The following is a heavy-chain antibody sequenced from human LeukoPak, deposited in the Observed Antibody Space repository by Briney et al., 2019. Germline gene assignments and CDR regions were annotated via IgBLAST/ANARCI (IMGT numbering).Heavy chain of an antibody. CDR2: FDPEDGET. CDR1: GYTLTELS. Sequence: ASVKVSCKVSGYTLTELSMHWVRQAPGKGLEWMGGFDPEDGETIYAQKFQGRVTMTEDTSTDTAYMELSSLRSEDTAVYYCATRSEAVADPNDAFDIWGQGTMVTVSS. J-gene: IGHJ3*02. D-gene: IGHD6-19*01. CDR3: ATRSEAVADPNDAFDI. V-gene: IGHV1-24*01.